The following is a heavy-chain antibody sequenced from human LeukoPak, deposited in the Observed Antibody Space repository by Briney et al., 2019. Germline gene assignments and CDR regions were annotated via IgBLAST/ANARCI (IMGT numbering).Heavy chain of an antibody. CDR1: GFTVSSNY. J-gene: IGHJ4*02. CDR3: ATGYDFWSGYLVSDY. Sequence: GGSLGLSCAASGFTVSSNYMSWVRQAPGKGLEWVSVIYSGGSTYYADSVKGRFTISRDNSKNTLYLQMNSLRAEDTAVYYCATGYDFWSGYLVSDYWGQGTLVTVSS. CDR2: IYSGGST. D-gene: IGHD3-3*01. V-gene: IGHV3-53*01.